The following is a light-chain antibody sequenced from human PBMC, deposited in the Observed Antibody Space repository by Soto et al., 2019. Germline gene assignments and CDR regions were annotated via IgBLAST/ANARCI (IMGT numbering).Light chain of an antibody. CDR3: CSYASSSSYV. V-gene: IGLV2-23*01. CDR1: TSDVGGYNL. Sequence: QSALTQPASVSGSPRQSITISCSGTTSDVGGYNLVSWYQQHTAKAPKLLIYEGTQRPSGVSSRFSGSKSGNTASLTISGLQAEDEADYYCCSYASSSSYVFGTGTKLTVL. J-gene: IGLJ1*01. CDR2: EGT.